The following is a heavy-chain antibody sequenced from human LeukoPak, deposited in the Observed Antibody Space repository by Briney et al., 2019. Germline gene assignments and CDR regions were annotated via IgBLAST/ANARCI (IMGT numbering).Heavy chain of an antibody. V-gene: IGHV4-61*02. CDR2: IYTSGST. J-gene: IGHJ4*02. D-gene: IGHD6-19*01. CDR3: ARDGSSGWYYFDY. CDR1: GGSISSGSYY. Sequence: SETLSLTCTVSGGSISSGSYYWSWIRQPPGKGLEWIGRIYTSGSTNYNPSLKSRVTISVDTSKNQFSLKLSSVTAADTAVYYCARDGSSGWYYFDYWGQGTLVTVSS.